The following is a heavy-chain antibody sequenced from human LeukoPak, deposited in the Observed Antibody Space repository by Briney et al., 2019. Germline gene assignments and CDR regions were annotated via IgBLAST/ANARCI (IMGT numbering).Heavy chain of an antibody. CDR1: GYTFTNYG. CDR3: ARGPIAAAGDY. J-gene: IGHJ4*02. CDR2: INTYNGNP. D-gene: IGHD6-13*01. V-gene: IGHV1-18*01. Sequence: ASVKVSCKASGYTFTNYGITWVRQAPGQGLEWMGWINTYNGNPNYTQNLQGRVTMTTDKSTSTAYMGLKSLTSDDTAVYYCARGPIAAAGDYWGRGTLVTVSS.